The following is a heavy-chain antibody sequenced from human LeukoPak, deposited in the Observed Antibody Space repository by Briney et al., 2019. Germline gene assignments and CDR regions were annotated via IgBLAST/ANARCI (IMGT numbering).Heavy chain of an antibody. CDR1: GFTFSSYA. D-gene: IGHD6-6*01. CDR3: AKAAQVAGRPNLGGHFDY. V-gene: IGHV3-23*01. J-gene: IGHJ4*02. Sequence: GGSLRLSCAASGFTFSSYAMNWVRQAPGKGLEWISSISGSGDNTYYADSVKGRSTISRDNSKNTLYLQMNSLRAEDTAVYYCAKAAQVAGRPNLGGHFDYWGQGTLVTVSS. CDR2: ISGSGDNT.